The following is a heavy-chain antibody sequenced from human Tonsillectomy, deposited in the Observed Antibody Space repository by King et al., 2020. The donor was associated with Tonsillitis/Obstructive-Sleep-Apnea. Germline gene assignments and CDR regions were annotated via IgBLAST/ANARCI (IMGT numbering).Heavy chain of an antibody. Sequence: VQLVESGGGLVKPEGSLRLSCAASGFTFSDYYMSWIRQAPGKGLEWVSYISSGSSFTNYADSVKGRFTISRDNVKNSLYLQMNSLRAEDTAVYYCAREGPLHPFCSGTGCYVGNGFDIWGLGTTVTVSS. CDR2: ISSGSSFT. J-gene: IGHJ3*02. V-gene: IGHV3-11*06. D-gene: IGHD2-2*01. CDR3: AREGPLHPFCSGTGCYVGNGFDI. CDR1: GFTFSDYY.